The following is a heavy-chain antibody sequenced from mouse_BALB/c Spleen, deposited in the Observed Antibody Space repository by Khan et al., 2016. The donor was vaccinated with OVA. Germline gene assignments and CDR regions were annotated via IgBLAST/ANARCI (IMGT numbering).Heavy chain of an antibody. CDR3: ARGNWQSYYFDF. J-gene: IGHJ2*01. CDR2: INPYNGAT. Sequence: VQLQQPGPELVKPGTSVKMSCKASGYRITSYLIHWVKQMPGQGLEWIGYINPYNGATKYNEKFKGKATLTSDKSSNTAYMELSSLTSEDSAVYYCARGNWQSYYFDFWGQGTTLTVSS. CDR1: GYRITSYL. V-gene: IGHV1S136*01. D-gene: IGHD4-1*01.